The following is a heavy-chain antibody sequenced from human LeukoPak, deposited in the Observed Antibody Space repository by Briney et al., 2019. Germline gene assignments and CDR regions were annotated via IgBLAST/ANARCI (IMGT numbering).Heavy chain of an antibody. J-gene: IGHJ4*02. V-gene: IGHV1-69*13. D-gene: IGHD5-12*01. Sequence: ASVKVSCKASGGTFSSYPISWVRQAPGQGLEWMGGIIPIFGTPNYAQKFQGRVTITADESTSTAYLELSSLRSEDTAVYYCARDRGPYSGYDSYYFDYWGQGTLVTVSS. CDR3: ARDRGPYSGYDSYYFDY. CDR1: GGTFSSYP. CDR2: IIPIFGTP.